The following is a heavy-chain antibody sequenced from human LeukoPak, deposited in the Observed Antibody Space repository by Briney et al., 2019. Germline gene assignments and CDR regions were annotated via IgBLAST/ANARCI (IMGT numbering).Heavy chain of an antibody. CDR3: ANRPDCSTTNCFRFEY. CDR1: GFTFSTYA. D-gene: IGHD2-2*01. Sequence: GGSLRLSCAASGFTFSTYAMSWVRQAPGQGLEWGSSISGDGGSTYYAESVKGRFTISRDNSKNTLYLQMNSLRAEDTAVYYSANRPDCSTTNCFRFEYWGQGTLVTVSS. J-gene: IGHJ4*02. CDR2: ISGDGGST. V-gene: IGHV3-23*01.